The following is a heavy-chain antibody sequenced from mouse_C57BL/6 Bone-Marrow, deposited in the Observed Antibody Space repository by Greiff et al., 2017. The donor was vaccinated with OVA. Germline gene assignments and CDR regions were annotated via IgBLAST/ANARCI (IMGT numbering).Heavy chain of an antibody. CDR3: AREAYGNYGDYYAMDY. Sequence: DVQLQESGPELVKPGASVKIPCKATGYTFTDYNLDWVKQSHGKSLEWIGDINPNNGGTIYNQKFKGKATLTVDKSSSTAYMELRSLTSEDTAVYYCAREAYGNYGDYYAMDYWGQGTSVTVSS. V-gene: IGHV1-18*01. CDR2: INPNNGGT. D-gene: IGHD2-1*01. CDR1: GYTFTDYN. J-gene: IGHJ4*01.